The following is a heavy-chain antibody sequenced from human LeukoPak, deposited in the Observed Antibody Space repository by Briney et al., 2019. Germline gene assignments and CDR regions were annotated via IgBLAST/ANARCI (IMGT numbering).Heavy chain of an antibody. CDR1: GGSISSYY. CDR3: ARGGYSYGFAHYYFDY. V-gene: IGHV4-4*07. CDR2: IYTSGST. Sequence: SETLSLTCTVSGGSISSYYWSWIRQPAGKGLEWIGRIYTSGSTNYNPSLKSRVTMSVDTSKNQFSLKLSSVTAADTAVYYCARGGYSYGFAHYYFDYWGQGTLVTVSS. D-gene: IGHD5-18*01. J-gene: IGHJ4*02.